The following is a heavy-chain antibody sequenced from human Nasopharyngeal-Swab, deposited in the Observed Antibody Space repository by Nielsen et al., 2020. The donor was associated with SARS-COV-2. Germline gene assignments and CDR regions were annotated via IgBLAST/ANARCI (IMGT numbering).Heavy chain of an antibody. CDR2: IGDKDHNYAT. Sequence: GESLKISCAASGSIFSASAIHWVRQASGKGLEWVGRIGDKDHNYATTYGASVQGRFTLSRDDSKNTAFLQMDSLKTEDTALYYCTTDFYFDYWGQGTLVTVSS. CDR1: GSIFSASA. J-gene: IGHJ4*02. V-gene: IGHV3-73*01. CDR3: TTDFYFDY.